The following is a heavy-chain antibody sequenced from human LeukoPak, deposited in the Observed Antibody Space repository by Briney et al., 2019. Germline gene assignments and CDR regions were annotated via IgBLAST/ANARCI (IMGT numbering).Heavy chain of an antibody. CDR3: ARDYVFAFDY. CDR1: GFTFSRYW. V-gene: IGHV3-7*01. CDR2: IKEDGSEK. J-gene: IGHJ4*02. Sequence: GGSLRLSCAASGFTFSRYWMTWLRQAPGKGLEWVANIKEDGSEKYYVDSVKGRFTISRDNAKNALYLQMNSLRAEDTAVYFCARDYVFAFDYWSQGTLVTVSS. D-gene: IGHD3-10*02.